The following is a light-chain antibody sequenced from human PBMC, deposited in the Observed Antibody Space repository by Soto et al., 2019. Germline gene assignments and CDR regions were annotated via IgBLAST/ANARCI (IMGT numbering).Light chain of an antibody. V-gene: IGKV1-5*03. CDR1: QNITDW. Sequence: DIQETQSPSTLSASVGDRVTINCRASQNITDWVAWYQQKSGKAPKVLIYKASSLESGDPSRFSGRGTGTEFTLTISSLKTEDFAIYYCQQYGANSPWTFGQGTKVEIK. CDR3: QQYGANSPWT. J-gene: IGKJ1*01. CDR2: KAS.